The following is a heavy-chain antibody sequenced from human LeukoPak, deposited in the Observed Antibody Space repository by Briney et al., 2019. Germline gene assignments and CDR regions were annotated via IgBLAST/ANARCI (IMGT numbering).Heavy chain of an antibody. V-gene: IGHV4-38-2*01. CDR2: GFYSGSA. CDR1: GFTFSSYA. J-gene: IGHJ4*02. Sequence: NTGGSLRLSCAASGFTFSSYAMSWVRQPPGKGLEWVGSGFYSGSAYSNPSLKSRVTISVDTSRNQFSLNLSSVTAADTAVYYCARLRGAMTPVTSDFDYWGQGTLVTVSS. CDR3: ARLRGAMTPVTSDFDY. D-gene: IGHD4-17*01.